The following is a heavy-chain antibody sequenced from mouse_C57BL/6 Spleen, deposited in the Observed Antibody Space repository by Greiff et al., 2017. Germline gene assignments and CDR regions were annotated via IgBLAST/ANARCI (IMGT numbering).Heavy chain of an antibody. V-gene: IGHV1-66*01. J-gene: IGHJ3*01. CDR3: ARSRSNYAFAY. Sequence: QVQLQQSGPELVKPGASVKISCKASGYSFTSYYIHWVKQRPGQGLEWIGWIYPGSGNTKYNEKFKGKATLTADTSSSTAYMQLSSLTSEDSAVYYCARSRSNYAFAYWGQGTLVTVSA. CDR1: GYSFTSYY. CDR2: IYPGSGNT. D-gene: IGHD2-5*01.